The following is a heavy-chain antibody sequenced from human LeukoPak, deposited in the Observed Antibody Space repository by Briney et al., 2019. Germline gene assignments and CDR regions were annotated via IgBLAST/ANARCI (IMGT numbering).Heavy chain of an antibody. CDR1: GYTFTSYG. D-gene: IGHD1-26*01. CDR3: ARGRPGGSYRGDLDY. J-gene: IGHJ4*02. CDR2: ISAYNGNT. V-gene: IGHV1-18*01. Sequence: GASVKVSCKASGYTFTSYGISWVRQAPGQGLEWMGWISAYNGNTNYAQKLQGRVTMTTDTSTSTAYMELRSLRSEDTAVYYCARGRPGGSYRGDLDYWGQGTLVTVSS.